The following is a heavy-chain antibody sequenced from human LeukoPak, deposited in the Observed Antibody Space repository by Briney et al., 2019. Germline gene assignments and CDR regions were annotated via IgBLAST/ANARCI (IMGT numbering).Heavy chain of an antibody. Sequence: ASVKVSCKASGYTFTSYGISWVRQAPGQGLEWMGWISAYNGNTNYAQKFQGRVTITADKSTSTAYMELSSLRSEDTAVYYCARGPGVRFLEWSRYNWFDPWGQGTLVTVSS. CDR2: ISAYNGNT. CDR1: GYTFTSYG. J-gene: IGHJ5*02. CDR3: ARGPGVRFLEWSRYNWFDP. V-gene: IGHV1-18*01. D-gene: IGHD3-3*01.